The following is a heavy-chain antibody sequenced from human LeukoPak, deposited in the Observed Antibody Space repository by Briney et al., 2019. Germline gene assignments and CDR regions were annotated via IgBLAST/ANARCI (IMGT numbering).Heavy chain of an antibody. CDR1: GFTFSSYG. CDR3: ARLFINSG. V-gene: IGHV3-21*01. CDR2: ISSSSSYI. Sequence: GGSLRLSCAASGFTFSSYGMHWVRQAPGKGLEWVSSISSSSSYIYYADSLKGRFTISRDNAKNSLYLQMDSLRAEDTAVYYCARLFINSGWGQGTLVTVSS. J-gene: IGHJ4*02. D-gene: IGHD2-21*01.